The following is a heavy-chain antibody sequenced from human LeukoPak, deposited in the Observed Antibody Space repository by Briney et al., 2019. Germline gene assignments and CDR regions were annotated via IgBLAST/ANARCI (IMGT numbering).Heavy chain of an antibody. CDR1: GFTFSGFG. CDR3: AKDRGRLAPNPKLPYFQH. V-gene: IGHV3-30*18. J-gene: IGHJ1*01. Sequence: GGSLRLSCAASGFTFSGFGMHWVRQAPGKGLEWVAVISYDGSNTYYTDSVKGRFTISRDNSKNTLYLQMNSLRPEDTAVYYCAKDRGRLAPNPKLPYFQHWGQGTLVTVSS. CDR2: ISYDGSNT. D-gene: IGHD3-16*01.